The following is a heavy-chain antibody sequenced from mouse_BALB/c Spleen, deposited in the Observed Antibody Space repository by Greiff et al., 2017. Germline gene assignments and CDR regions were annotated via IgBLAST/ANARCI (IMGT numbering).Heavy chain of an antibody. J-gene: IGHJ2*01. D-gene: IGHD2-1*01. CDR2: IYPGGGYT. V-gene: IGHV1-63*02. Sequence: VQLQQSGAELVRPGTSVKISCKASGYTFTNYWLGWVKQRPGHGLEWIGDIYPGGGYTNYNEKFKGKATLTADTSSSTAYMQLSSLTSEDSAVYFCARTDYGNPFDYWGQGTTLTVSS. CDR1: GYTFTNYW. CDR3: ARTDYGNPFDY.